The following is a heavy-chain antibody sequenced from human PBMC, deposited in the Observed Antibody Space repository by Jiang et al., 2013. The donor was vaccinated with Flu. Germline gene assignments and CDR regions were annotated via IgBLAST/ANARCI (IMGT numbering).Heavy chain of an antibody. J-gene: IGHJ6*02. CDR2: INPSGGST. CDR1: GYTFTSYY. D-gene: IGHD3-10*01. Sequence: SGYTFTSYYMHWVRQAPGQGLEWMGIINPSGGSTSYAQKFQGRVTMTRDTSTSTVYMELSSLRSEDTAVYYCASGPGGDTMVRGVINYYGMDVWGQGTTVTVSS. V-gene: IGHV1-46*01. CDR3: ASGPGGDTMVRGVINYYGMDV.